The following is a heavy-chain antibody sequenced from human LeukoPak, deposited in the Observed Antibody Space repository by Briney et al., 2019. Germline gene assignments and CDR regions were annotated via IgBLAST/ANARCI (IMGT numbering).Heavy chain of an antibody. Sequence: SETLSLTCTVSGGSISSYYWSWIRQPPGKGLEWIGYIYYSGSTNYNPSLKSRVTISVDTSKNQFSLKLSSVTAADTAVYYCARGYSYGHFDYWGQGTLVTVSS. D-gene: IGHD5-18*01. J-gene: IGHJ4*02. CDR3: ARGYSYGHFDY. CDR2: IYYSGST. CDR1: GGSISSYY. V-gene: IGHV4-59*01.